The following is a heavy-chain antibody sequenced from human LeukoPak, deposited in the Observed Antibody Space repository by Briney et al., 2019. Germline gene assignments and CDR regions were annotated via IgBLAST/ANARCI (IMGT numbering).Heavy chain of an antibody. D-gene: IGHD2-2*01. J-gene: IGHJ4*02. V-gene: IGHV1-69*06. Sequence: SVKVSCKASGGTFSSYAISWVRQAPGQGLEWMGGIIPIFGTANYAQKFQGRVTITADKSTSTAYMELSSLRSEDTAVYYCARAGRYCSSTSCYLHYWGQGTLVTVSS. CDR1: GGTFSSYA. CDR2: IIPIFGTA. CDR3: ARAGRYCSSTSCYLHY.